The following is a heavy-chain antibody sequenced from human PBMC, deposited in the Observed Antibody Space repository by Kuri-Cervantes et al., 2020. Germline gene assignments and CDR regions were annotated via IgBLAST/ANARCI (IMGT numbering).Heavy chain of an antibody. J-gene: IGHJ6*02. CDR3: ARVEDTMVRGNYSYGMDV. CDR2: IYSGGST. V-gene: IGHV3-53*01. CDR1: GFTVSSNY. Sequence: GGSMRPSWAASGFTVSSNYMSWVRQAPGKGLEWVSVIYSGGSTYYADSVKGRFTISRDNSKITLYLQMNSLRAEDTAVYYCARVEDTMVRGNYSYGMDVWGQGTTVTVSS. D-gene: IGHD3-10*01.